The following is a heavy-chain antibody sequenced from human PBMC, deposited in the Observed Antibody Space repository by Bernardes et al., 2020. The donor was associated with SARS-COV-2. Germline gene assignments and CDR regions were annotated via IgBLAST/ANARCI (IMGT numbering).Heavy chain of an antibody. CDR3: AKDLMSGWPGGWFDP. CDR2: ISGSGGST. V-gene: IGHV3-23*01. Sequence: GGSLRLSCAASGFTFSSNAMSWVRQAPGKGLEWVSAISGSGGSTYYADSVKGRFTISRDNSKNTLYLQMNSLRAEDTAVYYCAKDLMSGWPGGWFDPWGQGTLVTVSS. J-gene: IGHJ5*02. CDR1: GFTFSSNA. D-gene: IGHD3-10*01.